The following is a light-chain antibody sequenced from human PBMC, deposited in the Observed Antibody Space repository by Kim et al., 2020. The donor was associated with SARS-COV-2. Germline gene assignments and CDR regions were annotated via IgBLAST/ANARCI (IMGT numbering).Light chain of an antibody. CDR3: LLSYSSGWV. V-gene: IGLV7-46*01. CDR1: SGHN. Sequence: SGHNPYWFQQKPGQAPRTLIYDTINKHSWTPARFSCSLLGGKAALTLSGAQPEDEADYYCLLSYSSGWVFGGGTQLTVL. J-gene: IGLJ3*02. CDR2: DTI.